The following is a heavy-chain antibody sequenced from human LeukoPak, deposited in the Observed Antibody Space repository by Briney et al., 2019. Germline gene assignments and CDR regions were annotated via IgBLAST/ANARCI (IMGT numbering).Heavy chain of an antibody. V-gene: IGHV5-51*01. CDR3: ARRTGYSYGYDAFDI. CDR1: GYSFTSYW. J-gene: IGHJ3*02. CDR2: IYPGESDT. D-gene: IGHD5-18*01. Sequence: GEPLKISCKGSGYSFTSYWISWVRQLHAKGREWLGIIYPGESDTRYSPSFQGQVTISADKSISTAYLQWSSLKASDTAMYYCARRTGYSYGYDAFDIWGQGTMVTVSS.